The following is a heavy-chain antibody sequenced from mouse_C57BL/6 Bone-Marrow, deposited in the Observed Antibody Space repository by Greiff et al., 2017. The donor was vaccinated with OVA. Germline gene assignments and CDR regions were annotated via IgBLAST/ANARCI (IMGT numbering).Heavy chain of an antibody. Sequence: QVQLPQPGAELVKPGASVKLSCKASGYTFTSYWMHWVKQRPGPVLEWIGMIHPNSGSTNYNETFKSKATLPVDKSSSTAYMQLSSLTSEDSAVYYCAIDSSGAGFAYWGQGTLVTVSA. D-gene: IGHD3-2*02. CDR1: GYTFTSYW. CDR3: AIDSSGAGFAY. J-gene: IGHJ3*01. V-gene: IGHV1-64*01. CDR2: IHPNSGST.